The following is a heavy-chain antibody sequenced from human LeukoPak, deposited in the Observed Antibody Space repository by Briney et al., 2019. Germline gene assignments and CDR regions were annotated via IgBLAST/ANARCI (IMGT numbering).Heavy chain of an antibody. D-gene: IGHD3-9*01. J-gene: IGHJ5*02. Sequence: ASVKVSCKASGYTFTGYYMHWVRQAPGQGLEWMGWINPNSGGTNYAQKFHGRVTMTRDTSISTASLEVRSLTSDDTAVYYCARLEGTGYRGGWLDPWGQGSLVTVSS. V-gene: IGHV1-2*02. CDR2: INPNSGGT. CDR3: ARLEGTGYRGGWLDP. CDR1: GYTFTGYY.